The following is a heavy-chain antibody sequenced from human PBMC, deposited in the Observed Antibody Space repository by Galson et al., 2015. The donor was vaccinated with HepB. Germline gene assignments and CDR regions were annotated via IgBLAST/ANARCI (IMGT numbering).Heavy chain of an antibody. V-gene: IGHV1-24*01. CDR2: FDPEDGET. CDR3: ATRPPGLPTVTTVGHYHGMDV. CDR1: GYTLTELS. J-gene: IGHJ6*02. Sequence: SVKVSCKVSGYTLTELSMHWVRQAPGKGLEWMGGFDPEDGETIYAQNFQGRVAMTEDTSTDTAYIILSSLRSEDTAVFYCATRPPGLPTVTTVGHYHGMDVWGQGTTVTVSS. D-gene: IGHD4-11*01.